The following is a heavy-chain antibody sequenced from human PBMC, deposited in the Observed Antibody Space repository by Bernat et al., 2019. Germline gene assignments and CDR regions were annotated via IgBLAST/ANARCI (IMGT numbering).Heavy chain of an antibody. CDR3: AREHYDILTGYQYFDY. CDR1: GFTFSSYW. CDR2: INIDGSST. V-gene: IGHV3-74*01. D-gene: IGHD3-9*01. Sequence: EVQLVESGGGLVQPGGSLRLSCAASGFTFSSYWMHWVRQAPGKGLVWVSRINIDGSSTSYADSVKGRFTISRDNAKNTLYLQMNSLRAEDTAVYYCAREHYDILTGYQYFDYWGQGTLVTVSS. J-gene: IGHJ4*02.